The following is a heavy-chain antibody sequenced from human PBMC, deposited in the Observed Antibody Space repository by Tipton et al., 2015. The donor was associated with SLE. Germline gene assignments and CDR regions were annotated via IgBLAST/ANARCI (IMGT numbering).Heavy chain of an antibody. CDR3: ARDARVGSSSSSDFQH. D-gene: IGHD6-6*01. J-gene: IGHJ1*01. V-gene: IGHV4-61*02. CDR2: IYTSGST. CDR1: GGSISSGSYY. Sequence: TLSLTCTVSGGSISSGSYYWSWIRQPAGKGLEWIGRIYTSGSTNYNPSLKSRVTISVDTSKNQFSLKLNSVTAADTAVYYCARDARVGSSSSSDFQHWGQGTLVTVSS.